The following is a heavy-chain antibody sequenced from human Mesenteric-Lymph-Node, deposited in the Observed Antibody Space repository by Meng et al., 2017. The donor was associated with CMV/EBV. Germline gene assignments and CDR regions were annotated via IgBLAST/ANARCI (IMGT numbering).Heavy chain of an antibody. D-gene: IGHD5-24*01. J-gene: IGHJ4*02. CDR2: INSDGSST. CDR1: GFTFSSYW. V-gene: IGHV3-74*01. CDR3: ARDAGRRDGYNYLGYFDY. Sequence: GESLKISCAASGFTFSSYWMHWVRQAPGKGLVWVSHINSDGSSTTYADSVKGRFTISRDNAKNTLDLQMNSLRAEDTAVYYCARDAGRRDGYNYLGYFDYWGQGTLVTVSS.